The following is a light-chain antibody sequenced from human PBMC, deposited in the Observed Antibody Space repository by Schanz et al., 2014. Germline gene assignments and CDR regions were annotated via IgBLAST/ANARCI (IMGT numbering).Light chain of an antibody. Sequence: EIVLTQSPATLSLSPGERATLSCRASQSVSSYLAWYQQKPGQAPRLLIYDASNRATGIPDRFSGSGSGTDFTLTISRLEPEDFAVYYCQQYGSSPITFGPGTKVDIK. V-gene: IGKV3-20*01. CDR1: QSVSSY. CDR3: QQYGSSPIT. CDR2: DAS. J-gene: IGKJ3*01.